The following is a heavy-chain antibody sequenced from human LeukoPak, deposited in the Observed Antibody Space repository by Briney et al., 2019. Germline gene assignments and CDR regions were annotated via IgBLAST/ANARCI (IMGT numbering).Heavy chain of an antibody. D-gene: IGHD4-17*01. J-gene: IGHJ5*02. CDR2: INEDGSEK. CDR3: RSGHYEGAA. V-gene: IGHV3-7*01. Sequence: AGSLRLSCLTSGFTFSGFWMSWVRQSPGKGLEWVANINEDGSEKYYVDSVKGRFTISRDNARNSLYLQMNSLRVEDTAVYYCRSGHYEGAAWDQWTLVTVSS. CDR1: GFTFSGFW.